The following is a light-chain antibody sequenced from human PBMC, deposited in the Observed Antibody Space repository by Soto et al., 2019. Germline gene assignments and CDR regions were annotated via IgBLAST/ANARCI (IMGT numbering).Light chain of an antibody. J-gene: IGKJ1*01. CDR1: QSVSSSY. CDR2: GAS. CDR3: QQYGSSPGT. V-gene: IGKV3-20*01. Sequence: EIVLTQSPGTLSLSPGERATLSCRASQSVSSSYLAWYQQKPGQAPRLLNYGASSRATGIPDRFSGSGSGTEFTLTISRLEPEDFEVYYCQQYGSSPGTFGQGTKVDIK.